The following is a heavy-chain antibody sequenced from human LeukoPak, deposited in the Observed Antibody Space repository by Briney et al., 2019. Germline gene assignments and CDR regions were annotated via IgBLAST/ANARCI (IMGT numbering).Heavy chain of an antibody. CDR2: ISYDGSNK. CDR1: GFTFSSYA. D-gene: IGHD6-19*01. J-gene: IGHJ4*02. Sequence: GGSLRLSCAASGFTFSSYAMHRVRQAPGKGLEWVAVISYDGSNKYYADSVKGRFTISRDNSKNTLYLQMNSLRAEDTAVYYCARDAYSSGRGTFDYWGQGTLVTVSS. CDR3: ARDAYSSGRGTFDY. V-gene: IGHV3-30*04.